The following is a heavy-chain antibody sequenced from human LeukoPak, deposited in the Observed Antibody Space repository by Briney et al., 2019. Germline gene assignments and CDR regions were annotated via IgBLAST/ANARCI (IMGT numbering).Heavy chain of an antibody. CDR2: IYICGST. V-gene: IGHV4-4*09. CDR1: GGSISRYY. J-gene: IGHJ6*03. D-gene: IGHD4-17*01. CDR3: AKTTRYGDYDSYYYYYMDV. Sequence: SETLSLTCTLSGGSISRYYRSWIRQPPGKGREWIGYIYICGSTNYNPSLTSRATIPVDTSKHQSSLNLSSVPAADAAVYYCAKTTRYGDYDSYYYYYMDVGGKGNTVTVSS.